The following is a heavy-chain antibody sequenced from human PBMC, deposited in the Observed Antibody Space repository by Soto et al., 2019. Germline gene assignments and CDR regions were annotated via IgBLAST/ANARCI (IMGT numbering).Heavy chain of an antibody. CDR3: ARAYYDFWSGYYNWFDP. J-gene: IGHJ5*02. D-gene: IGHD3-3*01. CDR2: MNPNSGNT. CDR1: GYTFTSYD. Sequence: GASVKVSCKASGYTFTSYDINWVRQATGQGLEWMGWMNPNSGNTGYAQKFQGRVTMTRNTSISTAYMELSSLRSEDTAVYYCARAYYDFWSGYYNWFDPWGQGTLVTVS. V-gene: IGHV1-8*01.